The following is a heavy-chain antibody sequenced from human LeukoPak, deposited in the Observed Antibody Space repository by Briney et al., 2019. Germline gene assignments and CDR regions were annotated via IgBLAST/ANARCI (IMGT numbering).Heavy chain of an antibody. J-gene: IGHJ4*02. Sequence: GGSLRLSCAASGLTYSSFGMSWVPQAPGQGLEWVSDISGSGGSTYYADSVKGRFTISRDNSKNTLYLQMNSLRAEDTAVYYCTREKHSRIFGEVIRWPLRNSFDYWGQGTLVTVSS. CDR3: TREKHSRIFGEVIRWPLRNSFDY. CDR2: ISGSGGST. D-gene: IGHD3-3*01. CDR1: GLTYSSFG. V-gene: IGHV3-23*01.